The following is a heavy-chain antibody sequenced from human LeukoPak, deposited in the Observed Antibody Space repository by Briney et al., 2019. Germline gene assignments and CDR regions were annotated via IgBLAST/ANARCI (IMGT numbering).Heavy chain of an antibody. V-gene: IGHV4-59*01. J-gene: IGHJ6*03. CDR2: IYYSGST. CDR1: GGSISSYY. Sequence: SETLSLTCTVSGGSISSYYWSWIRQPPGKGLEWIGYIYYSGSTNYNPSLKSRVTISVDTSKNQFSLKLSSVTAADTAVYYCASPPLCGGGISPFYNYYYRDVGEKGTTATVP. D-gene: IGHD2-21*01. CDR3: ASPPLCGGGISPFYNYYYRDV.